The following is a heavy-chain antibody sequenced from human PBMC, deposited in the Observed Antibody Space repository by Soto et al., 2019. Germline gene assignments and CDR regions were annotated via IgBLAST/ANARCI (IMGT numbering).Heavy chain of an antibody. CDR1: GFTFSGSA. Sequence: GGSLRLSCAASGFTFSGSAMHWVRQASGKGLEWVGRIRSKANSYATAYAASVKGRFTISRDVSKNTAYLQMNSLKTEDTAVYYCTRVEREQQLGNFDYWGQGTLVTVSS. J-gene: IGHJ4*02. CDR3: TRVEREQQLGNFDY. D-gene: IGHD6-13*01. CDR2: IRSKANSYAT. V-gene: IGHV3-73*01.